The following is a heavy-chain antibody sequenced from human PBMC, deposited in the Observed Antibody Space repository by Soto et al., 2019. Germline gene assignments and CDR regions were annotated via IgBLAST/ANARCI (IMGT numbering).Heavy chain of an antibody. J-gene: IGHJ5*02. V-gene: IGHV4-4*02. CDR1: GGSISSSHW. Sequence: SETLSLTCTVSGGSISSSHWWSWVRQPPGKGLEWIGEIYESGSTNYNPSLKSRVTISVDTSKNQYSLKLSSVTAADTAVYYCARELFGRSVWFDPWGQGTLVTVSS. D-gene: IGHD3-10*01. CDR2: IYESGST. CDR3: ARELFGRSVWFDP.